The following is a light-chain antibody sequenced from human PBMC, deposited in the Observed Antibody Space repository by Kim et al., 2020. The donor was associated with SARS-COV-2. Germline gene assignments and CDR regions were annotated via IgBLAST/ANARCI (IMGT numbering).Light chain of an antibody. J-gene: IGKJ4*01. V-gene: IGKV3-11*01. Sequence: PGDRATLSCRASQNIDTYLAWYQQTPGQPPRLLIYDAAIRAAGIPDRFSGSGSGTDFTLTIGSLAPEDFAVYYCQQRGNWPPALTFGGGTKVDIK. CDR1: QNIDTY. CDR3: QQRGNWPPALT. CDR2: DAA.